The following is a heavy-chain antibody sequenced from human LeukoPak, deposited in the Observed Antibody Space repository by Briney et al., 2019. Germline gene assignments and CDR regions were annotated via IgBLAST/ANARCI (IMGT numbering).Heavy chain of an antibody. CDR3: ARAGIVVVTHFDY. CDR2: INHSGST. D-gene: IGHD3-22*01. V-gene: IGHV4-34*01. CDR1: GGSFSGYY. J-gene: IGHJ4*02. Sequence: SETLSLTCAVYGGSFSGYYWSWIRQPPGKGLEWIGEINHSGSTNYNPSLKSRVTMSVDTSKNQFSLKLSSVTAADTAVYYCARAGIVVVTHFDYWGQGTLVTVSS.